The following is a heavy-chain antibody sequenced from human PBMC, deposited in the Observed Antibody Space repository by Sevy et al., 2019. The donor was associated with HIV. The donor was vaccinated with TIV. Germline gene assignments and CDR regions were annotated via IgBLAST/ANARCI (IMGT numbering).Heavy chain of an antibody. V-gene: IGHV3-21*01. J-gene: IGHJ6*02. CDR1: GFTFSSYS. CDR2: ISSSSSYI. Sequence: GGSLRLSCAASGFTFSSYSMNWVRQAPGKGLEWVSSISSSSSYIYYADSVKGRFTISRDNAKNSLYLQMNSLGAEDTAVYYCAGDRGYCSSTSCYGGMDVWGQGTTVTVSS. D-gene: IGHD2-2*01. CDR3: AGDRGYCSSTSCYGGMDV.